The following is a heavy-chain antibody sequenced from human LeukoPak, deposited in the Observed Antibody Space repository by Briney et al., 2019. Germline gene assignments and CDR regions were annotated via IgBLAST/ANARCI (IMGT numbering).Heavy chain of an antibody. CDR1: GGSISSYY. J-gene: IGHJ3*02. CDR2: IYYSGST. Sequence: PSETLSLTCTVSGGSISSYYWSWIRQPPGKGLEWIGYIYYSGSTNYNPSLKSRVTISVDTSKNQFSLKLSSVTAADTAVYYCAGDCYDYVWGSYPSHGYAFDIWGQGTMVTVSS. D-gene: IGHD3-16*02. V-gene: IGHV4-59*01. CDR3: AGDCYDYVWGSYPSHGYAFDI.